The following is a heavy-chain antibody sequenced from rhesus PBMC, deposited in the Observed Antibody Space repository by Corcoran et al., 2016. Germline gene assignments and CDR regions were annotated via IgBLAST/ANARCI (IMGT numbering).Heavy chain of an antibody. Sequence: QVKLQQWGGGLVKPSETLSLTCAVYGGSISGSSYGRWIRQAPGKGLEWIGNIDGNSASTNYNPSLKNRVTISKDTSKNQFSLKLSSVTAADTAVYYCARDRGYYSGRFDYWGQGVLVTVSS. V-gene: IGHV4-73*01. J-gene: IGHJ4*01. CDR1: GGSISGSSY. CDR3: ARDRGYYSGRFDY. D-gene: IGHD3-16*01. CDR2: IDGNSAST.